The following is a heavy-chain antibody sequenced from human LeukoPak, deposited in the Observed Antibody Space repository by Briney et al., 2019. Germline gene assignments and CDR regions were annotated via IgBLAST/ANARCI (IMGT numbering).Heavy chain of an antibody. J-gene: IGHJ4*02. CDR1: GFTFSHYN. CDR3: ARLFCSGGRCDSRFDY. D-gene: IGHD2-15*01. Sequence: GGTLRLSCAASGFTFSHYNMNWVRQAPGKGRKWLSFISSSSTTIYHADSVKGRFTTSRDNAKNSLYLQMNSLRADDTAIYYCARLFCSGGRCDSRFDYWGQGTLVTVSS. CDR2: ISSSSTTI. V-gene: IGHV3-48*04.